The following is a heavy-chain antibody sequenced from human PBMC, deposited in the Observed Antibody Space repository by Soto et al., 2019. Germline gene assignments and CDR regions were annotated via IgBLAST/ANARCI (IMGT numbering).Heavy chain of an antibody. J-gene: IGHJ3*02. CDR3: ARRYGKNAFDI. CDR1: GCSISSYY. Sequence: TSETLSLTCTVSGCSISSYYWSWIRQPPGKGLEWIGYIYYSGSTNYNPSLKSRVTISVDTSKNQFSLKLSSVTAADTAVYYCARRYGKNAFDIWGQGTMVTVSS. V-gene: IGHV4-59*01. D-gene: IGHD5-18*01. CDR2: IYYSGST.